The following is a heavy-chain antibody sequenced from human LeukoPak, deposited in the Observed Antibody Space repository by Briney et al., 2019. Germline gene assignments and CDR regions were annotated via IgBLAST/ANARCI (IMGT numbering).Heavy chain of an antibody. Sequence: GGSLRLSCAASGFTFSSYGMHWVRQAPGKGLEWVAVICYDGSNKYYADSVKGRFTISRDNSKNTLYLQMNSLRAEDTAVYYCAKDFDCTNGVCYMGDFDYWGQGTLVTVSS. CDR2: ICYDGSNK. D-gene: IGHD2-8*01. CDR1: GFTFSSYG. V-gene: IGHV3-33*06. J-gene: IGHJ4*02. CDR3: AKDFDCTNGVCYMGDFDY.